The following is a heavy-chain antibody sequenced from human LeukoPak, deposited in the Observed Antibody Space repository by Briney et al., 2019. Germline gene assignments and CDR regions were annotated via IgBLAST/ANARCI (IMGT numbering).Heavy chain of an antibody. J-gene: IGHJ6*03. CDR1: GFTFSDYY. CDR2: ISSSGSTI. D-gene: IGHD2-2*01. CDR3: ARDRGYCSSTSCYGYYYYYMDV. V-gene: IGHV3-11*01. Sequence: GGSLRLSCAASGFTFSDYYMSWIRQAPGKGLEWVSYISSSGSTIYYADSVKGRFTISRDNAKNSLYLQMNSLRAEDTAVYYCARDRGYCSSTSCYGYYYYYMDVWGKGTTVTVSS.